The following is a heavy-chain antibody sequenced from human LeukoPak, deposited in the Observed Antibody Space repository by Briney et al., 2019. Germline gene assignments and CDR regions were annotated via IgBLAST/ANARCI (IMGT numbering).Heavy chain of an antibody. CDR2: IFNIGPA. CDR1: GASVSTSPYY. CDR3: AGATNDYYGSDPLDY. V-gene: IGHV4-61*02. J-gene: IGHJ4*02. D-gene: IGHD3-10*01. Sequence: SQTLSLTCKVSGASVSTSPYYWTWTRQPAGKGLEWIGRIFNIGPANYNPSFKSRVTISRDTSKNDFSLNLNSVTAADTAVYYCAGATNDYYGSDPLDYWGQGTLVTVSS.